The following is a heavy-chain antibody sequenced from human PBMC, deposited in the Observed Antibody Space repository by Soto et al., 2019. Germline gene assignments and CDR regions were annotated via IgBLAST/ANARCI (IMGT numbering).Heavy chain of an antibody. CDR1: GFTFSSYA. V-gene: IGHV3-30-3*01. CDR2: ISYDGSNK. Sequence: GGSLRLSCAASGFTFSSYAMHWVRQAPGKGLEWVAVISYDGSNKYYADSVKGRFTISRDNSKNTLYLQMNSLRAEDTAVYYCARSVVPAAIGPPYYYGMDVWGQGTTVTVSS. CDR3: ARSVVPAAIGPPYYYGMDV. J-gene: IGHJ6*02. D-gene: IGHD2-2*02.